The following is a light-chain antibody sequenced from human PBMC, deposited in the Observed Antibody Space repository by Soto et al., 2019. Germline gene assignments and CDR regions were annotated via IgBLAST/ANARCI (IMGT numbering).Light chain of an antibody. Sequence: EIVLTQSPATLSLSPGERATLSCRASPSISSYLAWYQQKPGQAPRLLLHEASNRATGIPARFSGSGSGTDFTLTISSLETEDFAVYYCQHRSNWITFGQGTRLEIK. J-gene: IGKJ5*01. V-gene: IGKV3-11*01. CDR3: QHRSNWIT. CDR1: PSISSY. CDR2: EAS.